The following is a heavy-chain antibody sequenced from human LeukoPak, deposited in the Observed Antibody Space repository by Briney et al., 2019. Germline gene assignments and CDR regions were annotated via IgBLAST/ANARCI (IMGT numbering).Heavy chain of an antibody. CDR2: IFYSGST. CDR3: AKSGGYGLIDY. Sequence: SETLSLTCTVSGGSISSYYWSWIRQPPGKGLEWIGYIFYSGSTNYNPSLKSRVTISVDTSKNQFSLKLSSVTAADTAVYYCAKSGGYGLIDYWGQGTRVTVS. V-gene: IGHV4-59*01. J-gene: IGHJ4*02. CDR1: GGSISSYY. D-gene: IGHD1-26*01.